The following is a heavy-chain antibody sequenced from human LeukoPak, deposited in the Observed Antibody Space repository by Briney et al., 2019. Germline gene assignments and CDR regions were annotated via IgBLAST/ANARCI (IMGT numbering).Heavy chain of an antibody. Sequence: PGGSLRLSCAASGFTFSNYGIHWVRQAPGKGLEWVAVIWSDGSNKYYADSVKGRFTISRDNSKNTLDLQMDSLRADDTAVYYCGRDWSGGSSGYIDYWGHGTLVTVSS. V-gene: IGHV3-33*01. CDR2: IWSDGSNK. CDR1: GFTFSNYG. J-gene: IGHJ4*01. D-gene: IGHD3-22*01. CDR3: GRDWSGGSSGYIDY.